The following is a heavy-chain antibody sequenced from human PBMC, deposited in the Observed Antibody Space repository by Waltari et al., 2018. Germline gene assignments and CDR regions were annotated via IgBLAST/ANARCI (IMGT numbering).Heavy chain of an antibody. CDR3: AKDSSTLHYFDY. CDR1: GFTFRTNA. Sequence: EVQVLESGGSLVQTGGSLRLSCAASGFTFRTNAMTWVRQAPGKGLEWVSTINGIGGNTYHADSVKGRFTISRDNSKNTLYLQMNSLRAEDTAIYYCAKDSSTLHYFDYWGQGTLVTVSS. D-gene: IGHD3-16*01. J-gene: IGHJ4*02. CDR2: INGIGGNT. V-gene: IGHV3-23*01.